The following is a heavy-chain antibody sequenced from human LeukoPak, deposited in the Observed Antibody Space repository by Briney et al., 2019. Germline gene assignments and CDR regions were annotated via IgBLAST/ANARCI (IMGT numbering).Heavy chain of an antibody. CDR1: GGSLSSYY. D-gene: IGHD3-3*01. J-gene: IGHJ4*02. CDR3: ARTSSTIFGVGYFDY. V-gene: IGHV4-59*08. Sequence: SETLSVTCTVCGGSLSSYYWSWIRQPPGKGREWIGYIYDSGSTNYNPDLKRRVTISVDTSRNQFSLKLRSVSAADTAVYYCARTSSTIFGVGYFDYWGQGTLVTVSS. CDR2: IYDSGST.